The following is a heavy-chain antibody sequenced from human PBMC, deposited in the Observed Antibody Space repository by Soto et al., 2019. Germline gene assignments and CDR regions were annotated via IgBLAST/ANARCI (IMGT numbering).Heavy chain of an antibody. CDR1: GGTFSSYA. CDR3: ARVSPPYYYDSSGSTRGHNWFDP. V-gene: IGHV1-69*13. Sequence: SVKVSCRASGGTFSSYAISWVRQAPGQGLEWMGGIIPIFGTANYAQKFQGRVTITADESTSTAYMELSSPRSEDTAVYYCARVSPPYYYDSSGSTRGHNWFDPWGQGTLVTVSS. D-gene: IGHD3-22*01. J-gene: IGHJ5*02. CDR2: IIPIFGTA.